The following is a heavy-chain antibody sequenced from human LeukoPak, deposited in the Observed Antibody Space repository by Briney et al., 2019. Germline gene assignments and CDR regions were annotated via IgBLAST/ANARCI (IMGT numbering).Heavy chain of an antibody. CDR3: ASEGGYSYGYRTDAFDI. V-gene: IGHV3-20*04. CDR2: INWNGGST. CDR1: GFTFDDYG. Sequence: PGGSLRLSCAASGFTFDDYGMSWVRQAPGKGLEWVSGINWNGGSTGYADSVKGRFTISRDNAKNSLYLQMNSLRAEDTAVYYCASEGGYSYGYRTDAFDIWGQGTMVTVSS. D-gene: IGHD5-18*01. J-gene: IGHJ3*02.